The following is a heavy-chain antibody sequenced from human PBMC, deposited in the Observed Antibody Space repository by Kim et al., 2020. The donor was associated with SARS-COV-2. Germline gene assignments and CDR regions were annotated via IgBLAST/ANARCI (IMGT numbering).Heavy chain of an antibody. Sequence: SETLSLTCAVSGGSISSSNWWSWVRQPPGTGLEWIGEIYHSGSTNYNPSLKSRVTISVDKSKNQFSLKLSSVTAADTAVYYCARDLGYSSGWSTLARDYYGMDVWGQGTTVTVSS. CDR3: ARDLGYSSGWSTLARDYYGMDV. V-gene: IGHV4-4*02. CDR1: GGSISSSNW. J-gene: IGHJ6*02. CDR2: IYHSGST. D-gene: IGHD6-19*01.